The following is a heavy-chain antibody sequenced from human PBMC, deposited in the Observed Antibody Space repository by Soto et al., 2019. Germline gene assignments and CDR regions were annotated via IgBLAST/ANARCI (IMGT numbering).Heavy chain of an antibody. V-gene: IGHV4-59*01. CDR3: ARDGDGRMTTNPYYYNGMDV. CDR2: VFYTGRA. D-gene: IGHD4-4*01. J-gene: IGHJ6*04. Sequence: PSETLSLTFTVSVGTLVSYYWSWILQPPWEVLEWIFYVFYTGRANYNAYLKSRVRISLDTSNYQFSLKLRSVTAADTAVYYCARDGDGRMTTNPYYYNGMDVWGTGTTVTVSS. CDR1: VGTLVSYY.